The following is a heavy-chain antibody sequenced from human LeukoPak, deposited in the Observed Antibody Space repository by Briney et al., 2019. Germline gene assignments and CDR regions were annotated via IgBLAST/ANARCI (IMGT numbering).Heavy chain of an antibody. Sequence: GGSLRLSCAASGFTFSSYAMSWVRQAPGKGLEWVSAISGSGDSTYYADSVKGRFTISRDNSKNTLYLQMNSLRAEDTAVYYCAREVLVPAAIRASGMDVWGQGTTVTVSS. D-gene: IGHD2-2*01. CDR2: ISGSGDST. CDR1: GFTFSSYA. V-gene: IGHV3-23*01. J-gene: IGHJ6*02. CDR3: AREVLVPAAIRASGMDV.